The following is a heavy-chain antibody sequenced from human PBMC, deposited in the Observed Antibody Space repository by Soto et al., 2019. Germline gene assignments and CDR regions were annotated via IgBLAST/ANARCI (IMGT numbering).Heavy chain of an antibody. CDR3: ARDYGGSYDY. CDR2: IYSGGST. J-gene: IGHJ4*02. V-gene: IGHV3-53*01. CDR1: GFTVSSNY. Sequence: PGGSLRLSCAASGFTVSSNYTSWVRQAPGKGLEWVSFIYSGGSTYYADSVKGRFTISRDNSKNTLYLQMNSLRAEDTAVYYCARDYGGSYDYWGQGTLVTVSS. D-gene: IGHD1-26*01.